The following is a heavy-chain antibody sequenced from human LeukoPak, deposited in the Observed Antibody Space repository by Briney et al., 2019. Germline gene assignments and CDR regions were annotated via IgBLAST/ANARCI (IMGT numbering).Heavy chain of an antibody. CDR1: GFTFSNAW. V-gene: IGHV3-15*01. Sequence: PGGSLRLSCAASGFTFSNAWMSWVRQAPGKGLEWVGRIKSKTDGGTTDYAAPVKGRFTISRDDSKSTLYLQINSLKTEDTAAYYCAQHDYGDYWGQGTLVTVSS. CDR2: IKSKTDGGTT. CDR3: AQHDYGDY. J-gene: IGHJ4*02.